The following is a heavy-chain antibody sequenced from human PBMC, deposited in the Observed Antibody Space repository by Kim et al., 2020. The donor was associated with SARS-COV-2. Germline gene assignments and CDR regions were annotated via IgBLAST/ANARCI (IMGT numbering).Heavy chain of an antibody. V-gene: IGHV3-33*05. Sequence: GGSLRLSCAASGFTFSSYGMHWVRQAPGKGLEWVAVISYDGSNKYYADSVKGRFTISRDNSKNTLYLQMNSLRAEDTAVYYCARELSYYGMDVWGQGTTVTVSS. J-gene: IGHJ6*02. CDR2: ISYDGSNK. CDR1: GFTFSSYG. CDR3: ARELSYYGMDV.